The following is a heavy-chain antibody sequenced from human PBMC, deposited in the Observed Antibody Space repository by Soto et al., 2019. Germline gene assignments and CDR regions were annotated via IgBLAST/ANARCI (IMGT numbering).Heavy chain of an antibody. CDR2: IVPSTSTI. CDR1: GFTFSTYS. CDR3: TKNDDHGPD. Sequence: PGGSLRLSCAASGFTFSTYSMGWVRQAPGKGLEWVSYIVPSTSTIFYADSVKGRFTISRDNAKNSLSLQMNSLRDEDTAVYYCTKNDDHGPDWGQGTLVTVSS. D-gene: IGHD1-1*01. J-gene: IGHJ4*02. V-gene: IGHV3-48*02.